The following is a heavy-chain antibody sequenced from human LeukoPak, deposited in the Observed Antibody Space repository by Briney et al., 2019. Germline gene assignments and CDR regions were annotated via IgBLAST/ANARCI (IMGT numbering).Heavy chain of an antibody. V-gene: IGHV3-15*01. J-gene: IGHJ4*02. CDR2: IKSKTDGGTT. CDR3: TTRRY. Sequence: GGSLRLSCAASGFAFSKAWMTWVRQAPGKGLEWVGRIKSKTDGGTTDYAAPVKGRFTISRDDSRKTLYLQMKSLKSADTAVYYCTTRRYWGQGTLVTVSS. CDR1: GFAFSKAW.